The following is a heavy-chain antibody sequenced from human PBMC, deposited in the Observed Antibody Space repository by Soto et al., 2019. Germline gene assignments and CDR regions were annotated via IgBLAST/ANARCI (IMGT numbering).Heavy chain of an antibody. D-gene: IGHD2-2*01. CDR1: GFTFSSYG. J-gene: IGHJ6*03. CDR2: ISYDGSNK. CDR3: AKDGGDCSSTSCPRYYYYYYMDV. V-gene: IGHV3-30*18. Sequence: QVQLVESGGGVVQPGRSLRLSCAASGFTFSSYGMHWVRQAPGKGLEWVAVISYDGSNKYYADSVKGRFTISRDNSKNTLYLQMNSLRAEDTAVYYCAKDGGDCSSTSCPRYYYYYYMDVWGKGTTVTVSS.